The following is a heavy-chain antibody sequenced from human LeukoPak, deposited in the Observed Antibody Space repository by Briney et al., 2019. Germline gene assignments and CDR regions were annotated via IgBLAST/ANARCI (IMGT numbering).Heavy chain of an antibody. CDR1: GGTFYGYY. D-gene: IGHD1-20*01. CDR3: ARGSRITGGFDY. Sequence: AETLSVTCAVYGGTFYGYYWGWIRQPPGKGLEWIGEINHSGSTNYNPSLKSRVTISVDTSKNQFSLKLSSVTAADTAVYYCARGSRITGGFDYWGQGTLVTVSS. V-gene: IGHV4-34*01. J-gene: IGHJ4*02. CDR2: INHSGST.